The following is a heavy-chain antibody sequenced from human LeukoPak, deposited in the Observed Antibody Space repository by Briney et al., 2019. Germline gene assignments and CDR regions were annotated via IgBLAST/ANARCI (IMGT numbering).Heavy chain of an antibody. Sequence: GGSLRLSCAVSGFTVSSNYMSWVRQAPGKGLEWVSVIYSGGSTYYADSVKDRFTISRDNSKNTLYLQMNSLRAEDTAVYYCARETAYCSGGSCPADYWGQGTLVTVSS. CDR3: ARETAYCSGGSCPADY. D-gene: IGHD2-15*01. J-gene: IGHJ4*02. CDR1: GFTVSSNY. CDR2: IYSGGST. V-gene: IGHV3-53*01.